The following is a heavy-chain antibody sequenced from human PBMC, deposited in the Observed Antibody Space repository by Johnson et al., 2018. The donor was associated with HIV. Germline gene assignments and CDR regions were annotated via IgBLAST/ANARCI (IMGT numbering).Heavy chain of an antibody. CDR2: ILYDGSNK. Sequence: QVQLVEYGGGVVQPGRSLRLSCAASGFTFSSYAMHWVRQAPGKGLEWVAVILYDGSNKYYADSVPGRFTISKDDSKNTVYLQMNSLRAEDTAVYYCAKIRDYYDSSGYYLYDAFDIWGQGTMVTVSS. V-gene: IGHV3-30-3*02. CDR1: GFTFSSYA. CDR3: AKIRDYYDSSGYYLYDAFDI. D-gene: IGHD3-22*01. J-gene: IGHJ3*02.